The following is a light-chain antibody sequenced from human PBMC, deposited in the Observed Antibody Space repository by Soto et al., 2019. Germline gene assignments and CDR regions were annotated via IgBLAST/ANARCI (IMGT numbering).Light chain of an antibody. CDR3: FSITTTSSHV. Sequence: QSVLTQPASRSGSPGQPITISCTGTSSDIGAYDYVSWFQQHPGKAPTLMLSEVNNRPSGVSNRFSGYKYGNTAYLTISGLQVQDEAEHFCFSITTTSSHVF. CDR1: SSDIGAYDY. CDR2: EVN. V-gene: IGLV2-14*01. J-gene: IGLJ1*01.